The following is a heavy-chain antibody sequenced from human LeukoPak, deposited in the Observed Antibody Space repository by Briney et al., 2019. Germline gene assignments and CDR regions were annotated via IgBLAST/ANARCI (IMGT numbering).Heavy chain of an antibody. D-gene: IGHD3-16*01. V-gene: IGHV4-59*01. CDR1: GDSISNCY. J-gene: IGHJ5*02. Sequence: KPSETLSLTCTVSGDSISNCYWTWIRQPPGKGLEWIGYGYYSGSTNYNPSLKSRVTFSIDTSKNQFSLRLSSVTAADTAMYYCARTPLLGNNWFDPWGQGTLVTVSS. CDR2: GYYSGST. CDR3: ARTPLLGNNWFDP.